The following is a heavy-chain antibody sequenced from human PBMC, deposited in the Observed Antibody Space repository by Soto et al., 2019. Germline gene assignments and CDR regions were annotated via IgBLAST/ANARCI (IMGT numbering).Heavy chain of an antibody. Sequence: SETLSLTCAVSGGSISSSNWWSWVRQPPGKGLEWNGEIYHSGSTNYNPSLKSRVTISVDKSKNQFSLKLSSVTAADTAVYYCARAVAGTRGIFYYYYGMDVWGQGTTVTVSS. D-gene: IGHD6-19*01. CDR2: IYHSGST. V-gene: IGHV4-4*02. CDR1: GGSISSSNW. J-gene: IGHJ6*02. CDR3: ARAVAGTRGIFYYYYGMDV.